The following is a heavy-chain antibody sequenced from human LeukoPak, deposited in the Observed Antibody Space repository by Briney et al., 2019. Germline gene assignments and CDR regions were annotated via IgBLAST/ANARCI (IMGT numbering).Heavy chain of an antibody. CDR1: GFTVSSNY. J-gene: IGHJ5*02. D-gene: IGHD3-3*01. CDR3: AKEYDLWHEQGNWFDT. Sequence: GGSLRLSCAASGFTVSSNYMSWVRQAPGKGLEWVSAINDDTPYYTDSVKGRFTVSRDNSRDTLYLHLNSLRAGDTAIYYCAKEYDLWHEQGNWFDTWGQGVLVTVSS. CDR2: INDDTP. V-gene: IGHV3-53*01.